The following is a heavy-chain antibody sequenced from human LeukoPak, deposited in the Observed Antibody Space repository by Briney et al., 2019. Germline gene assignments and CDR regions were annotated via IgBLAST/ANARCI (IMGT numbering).Heavy chain of an antibody. CDR3: TRVRTWYGSGLASDAFDI. CDR1: GFTFSSYA. D-gene: IGHD3-10*01. CDR2: IRSKAYGGTT. V-gene: IGHV3-49*03. J-gene: IGHJ3*02. Sequence: PGRSLRLSCAASGFTFSSYAMSWFRQAPGKGLEWVGFIRSKAYGGTTEYAASVKGRFTISRDDSKSIAYLQMNSLKTEDTAVYYCTRVRTWYGSGLASDAFDIWGQGTMVTVSS.